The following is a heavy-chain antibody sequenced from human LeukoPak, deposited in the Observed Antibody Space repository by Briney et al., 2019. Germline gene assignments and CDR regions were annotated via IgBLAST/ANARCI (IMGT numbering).Heavy chain of an antibody. V-gene: IGHV3-23*01. CDR2: ISGSGGST. Sequence: GGSLRLSCAASGFTFSTFAMIWVRQPPGKGLEWVSAISGSGGSTYYADSVKGRFTISRDNSKNTLYLQMNSLRAEDTAVYYCAKCDLEGFDNWGQGTLVTVSS. J-gene: IGHJ4*02. CDR3: AKCDLEGFDN. CDR1: GFTFSTFA. D-gene: IGHD2-21*02.